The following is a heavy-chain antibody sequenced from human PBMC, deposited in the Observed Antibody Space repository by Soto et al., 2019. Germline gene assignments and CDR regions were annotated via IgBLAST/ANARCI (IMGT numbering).Heavy chain of an antibody. J-gene: IGHJ6*03. Sequence: SETLSLTCTVSGGSISSYYWSWIRQPPWKGLEWIGYIYYSGSTNYNPSLKSRVTISVDTSKNQFSLKLSSVTAADTAVYYCARRVMITFGGVIVIDYMDVWGKGTTVTVSS. V-gene: IGHV4-59*01. CDR3: ARRVMITFGGVIVIDYMDV. CDR2: IYYSGST. D-gene: IGHD3-16*02. CDR1: GGSISSYY.